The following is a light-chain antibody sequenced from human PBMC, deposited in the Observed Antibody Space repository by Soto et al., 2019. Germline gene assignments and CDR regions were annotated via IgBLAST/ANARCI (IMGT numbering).Light chain of an antibody. CDR3: AAWDDNLSTYV. V-gene: IGLV1-47*02. CDR2: SNN. Sequence: QSLLRQPPSASATPDQRFSISCSGYSSSIGTNFVYWYQQLPGTAPKVLIHSNNQRPSGVPDRFSGSKSGTSASLAISGLRSEDEADYYCAAWDDNLSTYVFGSGTKVTVL. CDR1: SSSIGTNF. J-gene: IGLJ1*01.